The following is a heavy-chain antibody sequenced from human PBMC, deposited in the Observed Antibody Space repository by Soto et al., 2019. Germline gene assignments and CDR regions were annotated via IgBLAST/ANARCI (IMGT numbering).Heavy chain of an antibody. J-gene: IGHJ5*02. CDR2: TYYRSKWYN. D-gene: IGHD5-12*01. CDR1: GDSVSSNSAA. Sequence: PSQTLSLTCAISGDSVSSNSAAWNWIRQSPSRGLEWLGRTYYRSKWYNHYAVSVKSRITVNPDTSKNQFSLQLNSVTPEDTAVYYCARSGHDVGVHYNWFDPWGQGTLVTVSS. CDR3: ARSGHDVGVHYNWFDP. V-gene: IGHV6-1*01.